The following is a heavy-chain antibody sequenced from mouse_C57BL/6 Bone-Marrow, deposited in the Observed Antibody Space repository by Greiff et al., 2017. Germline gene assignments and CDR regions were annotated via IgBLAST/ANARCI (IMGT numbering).Heavy chain of an antibody. J-gene: IGHJ1*03. CDR2: IDPSDSYT. V-gene: IGHV1-69*01. Sequence: QVQLQQPGAELVMPGASVKLSCKASGYTFTSYWMHWVKQRPGQGLEWIGEIDPSDSYTNYNQTFKGNSTLTADKSASTAYMRLSDLTSEDSAVYNCTRYSGVPGGYFDVWGTGTTVTVSS. D-gene: IGHD5-1*01. CDR1: GYTFTSYW. CDR3: TRYSGVPGGYFDV.